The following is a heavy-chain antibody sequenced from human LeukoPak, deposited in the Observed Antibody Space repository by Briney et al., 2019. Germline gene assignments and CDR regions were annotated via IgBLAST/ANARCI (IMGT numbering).Heavy chain of an antibody. CDR3: ARGTARIAVETFNY. J-gene: IGHJ4*02. V-gene: IGHV4-31*03. Sequence: SQTLSLTCTVSGGSISSGGYYWSWIRQHPGKGLEWIGYIYYSGSTYYNPSLKSRVTISVDTSKNQFSLKLSSVTAADTAVYYRARGTARIAVETFNYWGQGTLVTVSS. CDR1: GGSISSGGYY. CDR2: IYYSGST. D-gene: IGHD6-19*01.